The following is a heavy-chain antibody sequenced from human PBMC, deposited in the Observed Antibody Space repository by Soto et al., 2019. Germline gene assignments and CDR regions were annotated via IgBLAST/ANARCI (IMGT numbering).Heavy chain of an antibody. D-gene: IGHD1-26*01. Sequence: GESLKISCKGSGYSFTSCWISWVRQMPGKGLEWMGRIDPSDSYTNYSPSFQGHVTISADKSISTAYLQWSSLKASDTAMYYCARHCVSYYETREYIQHWGQATFLTGFS. CDR2: IDPSDSYT. CDR3: ARHCVSYYETREYIQH. V-gene: IGHV5-10-1*01. CDR1: GYSFTSCW. J-gene: IGHJ1*01.